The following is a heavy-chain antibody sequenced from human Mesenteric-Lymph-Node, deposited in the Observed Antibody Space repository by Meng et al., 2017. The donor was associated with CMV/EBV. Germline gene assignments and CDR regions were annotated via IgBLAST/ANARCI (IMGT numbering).Heavy chain of an antibody. D-gene: IGHD6-6*01. V-gene: IGHV4-34*01. CDR1: GGSFSGYY. Sequence: SETLSLTCAVYGGSFSGYYWSWIRQPPGKGLEWIGEINHSGSTNYNPSLKSRVTISVDTSKNQFSLKLSSVTAADTAVYYCARGSAARRKSDYWGQGTLVTVSS. CDR2: INHSGST. CDR3: ARGSAARRKSDY. J-gene: IGHJ4*02.